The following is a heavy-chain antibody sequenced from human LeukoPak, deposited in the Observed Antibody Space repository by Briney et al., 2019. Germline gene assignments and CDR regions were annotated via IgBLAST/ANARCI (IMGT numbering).Heavy chain of an antibody. CDR3: AISTYSCSPS. CDR2: INQDESNK. Sequence: PGGSLRLSCATSGFTFSDHWMIWVRQAPGKGLEWVANINQDESNKYYVGSVEGRFTISRDNAKNSLYLQMNSLRAEDTAMYYCAISTYSCSPSWGQGTLVTVSS. V-gene: IGHV3-7*01. J-gene: IGHJ5*02. CDR1: GFTFSDHW. D-gene: IGHD6-6*01.